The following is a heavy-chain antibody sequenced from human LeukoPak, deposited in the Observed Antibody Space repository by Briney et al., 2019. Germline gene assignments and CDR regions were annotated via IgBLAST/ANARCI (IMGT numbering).Heavy chain of an antibody. CDR3: ERTVGRTASLSY. J-gene: IGHJ4*02. Sequence: SQTLSLTCAVYGGSFRVYYWTWVPHPPGKAREWIGETNHRGVTTYYASLKSRVNISIDTYRNQLYLTMHSLTAADTAVYHCERTVGRTASLSYWGQGTLVTVSS. CDR2: TNHRGVT. CDR1: GGSFRVYY. D-gene: IGHD2-21*01. V-gene: IGHV4-34*01.